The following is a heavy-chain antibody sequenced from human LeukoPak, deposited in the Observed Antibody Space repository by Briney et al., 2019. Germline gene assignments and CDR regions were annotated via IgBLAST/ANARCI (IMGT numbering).Heavy chain of an antibody. CDR1: GFTFSSYG. J-gene: IGHJ4*02. V-gene: IGHV3-30*18. CDR3: AKQAGTYDFWSGYYLDY. Sequence: PGGSLRLSCAASGFTFSSYGMHWVRQAPGKGLEWVAVISYDGSNKYYADSVKGRFTISRDNSKNTLYLQMNSLRAEDTAVYYCAKQAGTYDFWSGYYLDYWGQGTLVTVSS. D-gene: IGHD3-3*01. CDR2: ISYDGSNK.